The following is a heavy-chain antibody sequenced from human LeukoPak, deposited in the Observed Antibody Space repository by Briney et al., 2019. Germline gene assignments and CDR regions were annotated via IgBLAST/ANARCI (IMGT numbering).Heavy chain of an antibody. CDR1: GYTFTSYG. D-gene: IGHD2-15*01. CDR2: ISAYNGNT. J-gene: IGHJ3*02. V-gene: IGHV1-18*01. CDR3: ARTGYCSGGSCYTDDAFDI. Sequence: ASVKVSCKASGYTFTSYGISWVRQAPGQGLEWIGWISAYNGNTNYAQKLQGRVTMTTDTSTSTAYMELRSLRSDDTAVYCCARTGYCSGGSCYTDDAFDIWGQGTMVTVSS.